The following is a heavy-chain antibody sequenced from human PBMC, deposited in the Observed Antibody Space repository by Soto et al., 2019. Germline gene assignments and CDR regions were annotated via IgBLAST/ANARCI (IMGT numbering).Heavy chain of an antibody. CDR3: ARDRVGVSYYPGMDV. D-gene: IGHD2-15*01. CDR1: GGSISSGGYY. Sequence: VPLQESGPGLVQPSQTLSLTCTVSGGSISSGGYYWSWIRQHPGKGLEWIGYIYYSGSTYYTPSLKSRVTISVDTYKNQFSLKLSSVTAPNTAVYYCARDRVGVSYYPGMDVWGQGTTVTVSS. CDR2: IYYSGST. V-gene: IGHV4-31*03. J-gene: IGHJ6*02.